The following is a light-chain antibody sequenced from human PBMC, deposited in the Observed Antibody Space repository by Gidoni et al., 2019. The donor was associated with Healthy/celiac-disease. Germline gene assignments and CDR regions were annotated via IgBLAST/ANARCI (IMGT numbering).Light chain of an antibody. CDR1: QSTSSY. J-gene: IGKJ1*01. V-gene: IGKV1-39*01. Sequence: DIQMTQSPSSLSASVGDRVTITCRVSQSTSSYLNWYQQKPGKAPELLIYAASSLQSGVPSWFSGSGSGTDFTLTISSLQPEDFATYYCQQSYSTPRTFGQGTKVEIK. CDR3: QQSYSTPRT. CDR2: AAS.